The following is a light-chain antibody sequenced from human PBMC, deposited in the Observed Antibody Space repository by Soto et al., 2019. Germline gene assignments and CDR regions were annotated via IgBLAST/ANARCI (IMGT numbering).Light chain of an antibody. Sequence: QSVLTQPASVSGSPGQSIAISCTGTSNDVGGYNYVSWYQQHPVKAPQLIIYDVTNRPSGVSDRFSGSKSGNTASLTISGLQAEDEADYYCSSCTSSSTPYVFGTGTKVTVL. J-gene: IGLJ1*01. CDR2: DVT. CDR1: SNDVGGYNY. CDR3: SSCTSSSTPYV. V-gene: IGLV2-14*01.